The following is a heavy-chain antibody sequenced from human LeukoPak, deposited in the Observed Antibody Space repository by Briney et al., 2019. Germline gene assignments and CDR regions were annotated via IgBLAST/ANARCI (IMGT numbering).Heavy chain of an antibody. CDR3: ARSSYSSSSSV. D-gene: IGHD6-6*01. CDR2: INSDGSEG. V-gene: IGHV3-7*03. CDR1: GFTFSGFR. J-gene: IGHJ3*01. Sequence: GGSLRLSCAVSGFTFSGFRMRWSRQAPGKGREWVASINSDGSEGYYTDVVKGRFTISRDNAKNSLYLQINSLRAEDTAVYYCARSSYSSSSSVWGQGTMVTVSS.